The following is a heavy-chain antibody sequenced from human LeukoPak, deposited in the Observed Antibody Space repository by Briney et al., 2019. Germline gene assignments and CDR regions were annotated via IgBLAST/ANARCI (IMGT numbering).Heavy chain of an antibody. Sequence: PGGSLRLSCAASGFTFSSYAMRWVRQAPGKGLEWVAVISYDGSNKYYADSVKGRFTISRDNSKNTLYLQMNSLRAEDTAVYYCAREEGYYGSALGYWGQGTLVTVSS. J-gene: IGHJ4*02. V-gene: IGHV3-30-3*01. D-gene: IGHD3-10*01. CDR1: GFTFSSYA. CDR2: ISYDGSNK. CDR3: AREEGYYGSALGY.